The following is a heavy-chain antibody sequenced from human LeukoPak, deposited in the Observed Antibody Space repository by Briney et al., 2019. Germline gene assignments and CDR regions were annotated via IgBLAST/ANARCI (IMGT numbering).Heavy chain of an antibody. Sequence: SETLSLTCTVSGDSMNEYYWSWVRQPPGKGLELIGYVFYTGRTNYRPSLKNRVTISLDTSKNQFSLRLSSVTAADTAVYYCAREGAYYFDYWGQGTLVTVSS. CDR1: GDSMNEYY. J-gene: IGHJ4*02. D-gene: IGHD3-16*01. CDR3: AREGAYYFDY. CDR2: VFYTGRT. V-gene: IGHV4-59*01.